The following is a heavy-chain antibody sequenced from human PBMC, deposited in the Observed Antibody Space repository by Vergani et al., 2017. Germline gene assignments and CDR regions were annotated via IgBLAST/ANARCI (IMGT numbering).Heavy chain of an antibody. Sequence: EVQLLESGGDLVQPGGSLRLSCAASGFTFNHYAMNWVRQAPGKGLEWVSGISGSGGSTYYAGSVKGRFTISRDSSKNTLYLQMNSLSAGDTAVYYCARRYSYGTWGRYYYYMDVWGKGTTVTVSS. CDR3: ARRYSYGTWGRYYYYMDV. CDR1: GFTFNHYA. V-gene: IGHV3-23*01. J-gene: IGHJ6*03. D-gene: IGHD5-18*01. CDR2: ISGSGGST.